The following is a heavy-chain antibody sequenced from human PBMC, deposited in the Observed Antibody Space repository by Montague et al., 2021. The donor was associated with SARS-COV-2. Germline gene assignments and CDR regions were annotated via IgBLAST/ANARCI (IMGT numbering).Heavy chain of an antibody. J-gene: IGHJ6*02. V-gene: IGHV3-20*01. D-gene: IGHD2-15*01. CDR3: ARGVGHSPYYYGMDV. CDR1: GFTFDDYG. Sequence: SLRLSCAASGFTFDDYGMSWVRQAPGKGLEWVSGINWNGGSTGYADSVKGRFTISRDNAKNSLYLQMNSLRAEDTALYHCARGVGHSPYYYGMDVWGQGTTVTVSS. CDR2: INWNGGST.